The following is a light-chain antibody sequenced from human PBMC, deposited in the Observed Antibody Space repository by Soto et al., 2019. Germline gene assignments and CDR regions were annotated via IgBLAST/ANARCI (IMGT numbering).Light chain of an antibody. CDR3: QQYESYSAIT. CDR1: QGIRND. CDR2: AAS. Sequence: AIQMTQSPSSLSASVGDRVTITCRASQGIRNDLGWYQQKPGKPPKLLIYAASSLQGGVPSRFSGSGSGTDFTLTISSLQPEDFATYYCQQYESYSAITFGQGTRLEIK. J-gene: IGKJ5*01. V-gene: IGKV1-6*01.